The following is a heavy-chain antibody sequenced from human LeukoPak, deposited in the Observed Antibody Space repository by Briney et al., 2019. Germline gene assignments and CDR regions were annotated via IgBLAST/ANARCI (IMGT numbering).Heavy chain of an antibody. V-gene: IGHV4-39*07. Sequence: SETLSLTCTVSGGSISSSSYYWGWIRQPPGKGLEWIGSIYYSGSTYYNPSLKSRVTISVDTSKNQFYLKLSSVTAADTAVYYCASTHYGDPTGDYWGQGTLVTVSS. CDR1: GGSISSSSYY. CDR2: IYYSGST. D-gene: IGHD4-17*01. CDR3: ASTHYGDPTGDY. J-gene: IGHJ4*02.